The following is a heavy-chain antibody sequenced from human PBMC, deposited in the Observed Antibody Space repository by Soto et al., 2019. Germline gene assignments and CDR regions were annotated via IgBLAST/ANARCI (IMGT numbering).Heavy chain of an antibody. Sequence: SAVSEFSLSDQYMDWVRQAPGKGLEWVGRSRNRVNNFSTAYAASVQGRFTISRDESKNTVYLQMHSLKTDDTAVYYCSRVDPSAKSPYYWGQGTLVTVS. CDR2: SRNRVNNFST. CDR1: EFSLSDQY. CDR3: SRVDPSAKSPYY. D-gene: IGHD2-15*01. V-gene: IGHV3-72*01. J-gene: IGHJ4*02.